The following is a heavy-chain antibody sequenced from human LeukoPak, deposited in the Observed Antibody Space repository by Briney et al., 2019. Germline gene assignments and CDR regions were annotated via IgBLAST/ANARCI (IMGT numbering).Heavy chain of an antibody. Sequence: SVKVSCKASGGTFSSYAISWVRQAPGQGLEWMGGIIPIFGTANYAQKFQGRVTITADESTSTAYMELSSLRSEDTAVYYCARATYYYDSSGYSPFDYWGQGTLVTVSS. CDR1: GGTFSSYA. CDR2: IIPIFGTA. J-gene: IGHJ4*02. CDR3: ARATYYYDSSGYSPFDY. V-gene: IGHV1-69*13. D-gene: IGHD3-22*01.